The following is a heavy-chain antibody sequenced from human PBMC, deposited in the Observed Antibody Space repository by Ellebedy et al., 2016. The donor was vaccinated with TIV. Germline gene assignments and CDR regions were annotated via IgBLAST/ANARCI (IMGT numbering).Heavy chain of an antibody. D-gene: IGHD2-2*01. V-gene: IGHV1-8*03. CDR3: VRDLGYCSSSSCHEDYY. CDR2: MNPNSGNT. CDR1: GYTFTSYD. Sequence: ASVKVSCKASGYTFTSYDINWVRQATGQRLEWMVWMNPNSGNTGYAQKFQGRVTITRITSISTAYMELSSLRSEDTAVDYCVRDLGYCSSSSCHEDYYWGQGTQVTVSS. J-gene: IGHJ4*02.